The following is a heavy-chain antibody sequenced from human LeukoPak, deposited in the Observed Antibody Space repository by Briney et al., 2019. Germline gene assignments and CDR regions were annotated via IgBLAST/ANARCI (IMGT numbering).Heavy chain of an antibody. J-gene: IGHJ4*02. CDR3: ARSPPSTGYDRFDT. V-gene: IGHV1-18*01. CDR1: GYMFNIYG. Sequence: ASVKASCKPSGYMFNIYGISPVRQAPGQGLEWMGWISAFNGNTNYARNFQDRVTMTTDTSTSTAYMELTSLSSDDTAVYYCARSPPSTGYDRFDTWGQGTLVTVSS. D-gene: IGHD5-12*01. CDR2: ISAFNGNT.